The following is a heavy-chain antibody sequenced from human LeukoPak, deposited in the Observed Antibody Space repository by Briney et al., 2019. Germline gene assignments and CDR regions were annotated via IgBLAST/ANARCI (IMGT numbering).Heavy chain of an antibody. CDR2: ISSSSYI. J-gene: IGHJ4*02. CDR1: GFTFSSYS. Sequence: GGSLRLSCAASGFTFSSYSMNWVRQAPGKGLEWVSSISSSSYIYYADSVKGRFTISRDNAKNSLYLQMNSLRAEDTAVYYCARDRSSSWSEFDYWGQGTLVTVSS. V-gene: IGHV3-21*01. CDR3: ARDRSSSWSEFDY. D-gene: IGHD6-13*01.